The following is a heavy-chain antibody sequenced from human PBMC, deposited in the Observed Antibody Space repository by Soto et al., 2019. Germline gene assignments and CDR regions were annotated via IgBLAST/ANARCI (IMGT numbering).Heavy chain of an antibody. V-gene: IGHV4-34*01. J-gene: IGHJ6*02. CDR1: GGSFSGYY. D-gene: IGHD6-13*01. CDR3: ARGLFGSSWNYYYYGMDV. CDR2: INHSGST. Sequence: SETLSLTCAVYGGSFSGYYWSWIRQPPEKGLEWIGEINHSGSTNYNPSLKSRVTISVDTSKNQLSLKLSSVTAADTAVYYCARGLFGSSWNYYYYGMDVWGQGTTVTVSS.